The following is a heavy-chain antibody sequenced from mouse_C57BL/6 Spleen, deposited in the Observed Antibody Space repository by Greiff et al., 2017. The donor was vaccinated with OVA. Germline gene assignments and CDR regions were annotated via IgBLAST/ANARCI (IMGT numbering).Heavy chain of an antibody. D-gene: IGHD3-2*02. J-gene: IGHJ4*01. Sequence: QVQLQQSGPELVKPGASVKISCKASGYAFSSSWMNWVKQRPGKGLEWIGRIYPGDGDTNYNGKFKGKATLTADKSSSTAYMQLSSLTSEDDEVYVDASVGTGQATGGYAMDYWGQGTTVTVSS. V-gene: IGHV1-82*01. CDR2: IYPGDGDT. CDR3: ASVGTGQATGGYAMDY. CDR1: GYAFSSSW.